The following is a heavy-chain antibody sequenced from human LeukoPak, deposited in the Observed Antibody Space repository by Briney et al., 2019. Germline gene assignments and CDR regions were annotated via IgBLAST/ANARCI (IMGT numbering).Heavy chain of an antibody. V-gene: IGHV4-39*01. CDR1: GVSITSSSYN. D-gene: IGHD6-13*01. Sequence: SETLSLTCTVSGVSITSSSYNWGWIRQPPGKGLEWNGSIYYSGNTYYNPSLKSRVTISVDTSKNQFSLKLNSVTAADTAVYYCSSHSRAGHYYFYYMVVWGKGTTVTVSS. J-gene: IGHJ6*03. CDR3: SSHSRAGHYYFYYMVV. CDR2: IYYSGNT.